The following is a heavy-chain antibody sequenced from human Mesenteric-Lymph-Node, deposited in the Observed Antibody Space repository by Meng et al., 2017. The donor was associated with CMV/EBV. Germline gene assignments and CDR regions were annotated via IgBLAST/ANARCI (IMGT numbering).Heavy chain of an antibody. J-gene: IGHJ4*02. D-gene: IGHD3-22*01. CDR2: ISYDGSNK. Sequence: GESLKISCAASGFTFSSYAMHWVRQAPGKGLEWVAVISYDGSNKYYADSVKGRFTISRDNPKNSLYLQMNSLRAEDTALYYCAKDRYLYYDSSGSYDYWGQGTTVTVSS. CDR1: GFTFSSYA. V-gene: IGHV3-30-3*01. CDR3: AKDRYLYYDSSGSYDY.